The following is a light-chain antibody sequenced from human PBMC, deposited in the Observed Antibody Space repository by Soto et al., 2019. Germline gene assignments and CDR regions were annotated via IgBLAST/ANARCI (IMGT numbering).Light chain of an antibody. CDR3: QQANRFPLT. CDR2: AAS. Sequence: DIQMTQSPSSVSASVGDRVTITCRASQGIGNWLAWYQQKVGKAPKLLIQAASNLQDGVPSRFSGSGSGTEFTLTISSLQPEDFATYYCQQANRFPLTFGGGTKVEIK. CDR1: QGIGNW. V-gene: IGKV1-12*01. J-gene: IGKJ4*01.